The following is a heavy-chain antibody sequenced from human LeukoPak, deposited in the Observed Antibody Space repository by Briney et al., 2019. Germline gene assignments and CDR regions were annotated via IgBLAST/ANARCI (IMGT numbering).Heavy chain of an antibody. CDR2: IIPMFDTP. D-gene: IGHD3-10*01. CDR3: ARDGFYYGSGTPPPAYMDV. CDR1: GGTFSCYA. V-gene: IGHV1-69*06. J-gene: IGHJ6*03. Sequence: SVKVSCKASGGTFSCYAISWVRQAPGQGLEWMGGIIPMFDTPNYAQRLQGRVTITADKSTKTAYMELTSLRSEDTAVYYCARDGFYYGSGTPPPAYMDVWGKGTTVTISS.